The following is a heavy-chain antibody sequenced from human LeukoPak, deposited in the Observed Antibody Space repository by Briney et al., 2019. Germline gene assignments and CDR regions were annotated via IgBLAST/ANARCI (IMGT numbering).Heavy chain of an antibody. D-gene: IGHD3-10*01. V-gene: IGHV4-59*01. J-gene: IGHJ4*02. CDR1: GCSISSYY. CDR3: ARRYYYGPGSFFFDY. Sequence: SETLSLTFTVSGCSISSYYWSWIRQPPGKGLEWIGYIYYSGSTNYNPSLKSRVTISVDTSKDQFSLKLSSVTAADTAVYYCARRYYYGPGSFFFDYWGQGTLVTVSS. CDR2: IYYSGST.